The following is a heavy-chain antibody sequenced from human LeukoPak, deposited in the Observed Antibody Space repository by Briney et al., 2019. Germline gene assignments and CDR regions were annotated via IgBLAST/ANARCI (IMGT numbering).Heavy chain of an antibody. CDR2: IYSGGST. D-gene: IGHD4-17*01. CDR3: ARDVRLYGHYYYGMDV. J-gene: IGHJ6*02. CDR1: GFTFSSYW. Sequence: GGSLRLSCAASGFTFSSYWMSWVRQAPGKGLEWVSVIYSGGSTYYADSVKGRFTISRDNSKNTLYLQMNSLRAEDTAVYYCARDVRLYGHYYYGMDVWGQGTTVTVSS. V-gene: IGHV3-53*01.